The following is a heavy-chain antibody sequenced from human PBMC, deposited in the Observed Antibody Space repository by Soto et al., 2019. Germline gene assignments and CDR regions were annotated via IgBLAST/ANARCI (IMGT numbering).Heavy chain of an antibody. J-gene: IGHJ4*02. D-gene: IGHD6-19*01. CDR1: GITVSSNF. V-gene: IGHV3-66*04. CDR3: ARLVAAVPGHYYFDY. CDR2: IHSGGST. Sequence: EVQLVESGGGLVQPGGSLRLSCEASGITVSSNFMTWVRQAPGKGLEWVSVIHSGGSTYSASSVKGRTTISRDNTKNTVYLQMNSLRLEDTAVYYCARLVAAVPGHYYFDYWGQGTLVTVSS.